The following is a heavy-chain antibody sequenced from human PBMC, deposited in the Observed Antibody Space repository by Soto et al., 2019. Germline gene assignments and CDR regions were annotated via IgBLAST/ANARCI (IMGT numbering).Heavy chain of an antibody. Sequence: QVQLQESGPGLVKPSGTLSLTCAVSGDSISTSRWWTWVRQPPGKGLAWIGDIFHSGDTNYNPSLKSRVFISVDKSQNQFSLKVSSVTAADAAVYYCAYSTGWYRHDVWGQGTLVTVSS. V-gene: IGHV4-4*02. CDR1: GDSISTSRW. CDR2: IFHSGDT. D-gene: IGHD6-19*01. J-gene: IGHJ3*01. CDR3: AYSTGWYRHDV.